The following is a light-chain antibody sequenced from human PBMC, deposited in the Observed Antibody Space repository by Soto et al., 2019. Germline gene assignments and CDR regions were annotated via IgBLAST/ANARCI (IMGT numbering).Light chain of an antibody. V-gene: IGKV3-20*01. Sequence: EIVLTQSPCTVSLSPGERATLSCRASQSVSGNSFAWYQQRPGPAPRLLIYVASSRATGIPGRFGGSGSGTDFTLTISSLEPEDVAVYYCQQYGHPPDWDQWTFGPGTKVKL. J-gene: IGKJ1*01. CDR3: QQYGHPPDWDQWT. CDR1: QSVSGNS. CDR2: VAS.